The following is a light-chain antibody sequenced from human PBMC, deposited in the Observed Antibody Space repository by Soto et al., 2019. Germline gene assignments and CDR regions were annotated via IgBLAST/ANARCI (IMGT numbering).Light chain of an antibody. CDR3: HQYADSPQT. CDR2: AAS. V-gene: IGKV3-20*01. CDR1: QSVSSSF. J-gene: IGKJ2*01. Sequence: EVVLTQSPGTMSLSPGERATLSCRASQSVSSSFLAWYQQKPGQAPRLLIHAASTGATGIPARFRGSGSGTDFTLTISSLEPEDSAVYFCHQYADSPQTFGQVT.